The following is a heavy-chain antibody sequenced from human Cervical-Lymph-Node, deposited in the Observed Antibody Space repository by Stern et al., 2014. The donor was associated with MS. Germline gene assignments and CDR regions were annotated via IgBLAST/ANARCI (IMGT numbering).Heavy chain of an antibody. V-gene: IGHV3-74*01. CDR3: TRGGLVGASPFDF. D-gene: IGHD1-26*01. Sequence: EVQLVESGGGLVQPGGSLRLSCAASGFTFSNYWIHWVRQAPGKGQVWVSRINRDGTGTSYADSAKGRVTISRDNAKNTLYLQMDSLRVDDTAVYYCTRGGLVGASPFDFWGQGTLVTVSP. CDR1: GFTFSNYW. J-gene: IGHJ4*02. CDR2: INRDGTGT.